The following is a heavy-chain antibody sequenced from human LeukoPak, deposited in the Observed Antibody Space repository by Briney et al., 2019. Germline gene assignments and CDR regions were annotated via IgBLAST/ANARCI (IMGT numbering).Heavy chain of an antibody. D-gene: IGHD6-19*01. Sequence: GGSLRLSCAASGFTFSSYAMSWVRQAPGKGLEWVSAISGSGGSTYYADSVKGRFTISRDNSKNTLYLQMNSLRAEDTAVYYCASARWLVLEGYYLDYWGQGTLVTVSS. V-gene: IGHV3-23*01. CDR2: ISGSGGST. CDR3: ASARWLVLEGYYLDY. CDR1: GFTFSSYA. J-gene: IGHJ4*02.